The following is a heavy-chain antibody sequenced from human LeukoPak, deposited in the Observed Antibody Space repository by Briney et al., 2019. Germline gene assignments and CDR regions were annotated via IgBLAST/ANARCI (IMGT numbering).Heavy chain of an antibody. V-gene: IGHV5-51*01. Sequence: GESLKISCKGSGYGFANYWIGWVRQMPGKGLEWMGIIYPGDSNTEYRPSLQGQVTISADKSITTAYLQWSSLKASDTAMYYCARVGGSGMDVWGQGTTVTVSS. CDR1: GYGFANYW. D-gene: IGHD2-15*01. J-gene: IGHJ6*02. CDR2: IYPGDSNT. CDR3: ARVGGSGMDV.